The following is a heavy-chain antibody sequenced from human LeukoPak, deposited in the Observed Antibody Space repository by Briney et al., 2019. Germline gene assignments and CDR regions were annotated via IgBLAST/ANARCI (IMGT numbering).Heavy chain of an antibody. CDR3: AKGSDYYDSSGYYLG. Sequence: GGSLRLSCAASGFTLSSYAMSWVRQAPGKGLEWVSAISGSGGSTYYADSVKGRFTISRDNSKNTLYLQMNSLRAEDTAVYYCAKGSDYYDSSGYYLGWGQGTLVTVSP. D-gene: IGHD3-22*01. CDR1: GFTLSSYA. CDR2: ISGSGGST. V-gene: IGHV3-23*01. J-gene: IGHJ4*02.